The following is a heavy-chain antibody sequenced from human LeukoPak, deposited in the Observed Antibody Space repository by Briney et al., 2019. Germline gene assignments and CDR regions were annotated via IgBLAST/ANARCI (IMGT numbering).Heavy chain of an antibody. CDR2: IIPIFGTA. J-gene: IGHJ3*02. CDR1: GGTFSSYA. V-gene: IGHV1-69*05. D-gene: IGHD1-26*01. Sequence: ASVKVSCKASGGTFSSYAISWVRQAPGQGLEWMGRIIPIFGTANYAQKFQGRVTITTDESTSTAYMELSSLRSEDTAVYYCASPAVGATFWTNAFDIWGQGTMVTVSS. CDR3: ASPAVGATFWTNAFDI.